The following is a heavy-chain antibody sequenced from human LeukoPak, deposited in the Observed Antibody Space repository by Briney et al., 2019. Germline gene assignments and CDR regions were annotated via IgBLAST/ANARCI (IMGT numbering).Heavy chain of an antibody. D-gene: IGHD5-24*01. Sequence: TGESLKISCKGSGYSFTSYWIGWVRQMPGKGLEYMGIIHPGDSDTRYSPSFQGQVTISVDRSSSTAYIQWSRLKASDTAMYYCATYPGGLQSGFDNWGQGTLVTVSS. J-gene: IGHJ4*02. V-gene: IGHV5-51*01. CDR3: ATYPGGLQSGFDN. CDR1: GYSFTSYW. CDR2: IHPGDSDT.